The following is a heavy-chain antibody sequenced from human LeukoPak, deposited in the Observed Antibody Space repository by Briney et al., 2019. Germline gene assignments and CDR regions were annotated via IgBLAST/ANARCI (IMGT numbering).Heavy chain of an antibody. CDR2: INHSGST. V-gene: IGHV4-34*01. CDR3: ARTYDYVWGSYRYYFDY. D-gene: IGHD3-16*02. J-gene: IGHJ4*02. Sequence: SETLSLTCAVYGGSFSGYYWSWIRQPPGKGLEWIGDINHSGSTNYNPSLKSRVTISVDTSKNQFSLKLSSVTAADTAVYYCARTYDYVWGSYRYYFDYWGQGTLVTVSP. CDR1: GGSFSGYY.